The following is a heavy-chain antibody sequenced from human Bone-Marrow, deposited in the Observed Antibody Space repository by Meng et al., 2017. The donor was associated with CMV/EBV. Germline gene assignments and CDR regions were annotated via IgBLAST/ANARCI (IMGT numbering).Heavy chain of an antibody. CDR1: GFTFSSYA. CDR2: ISYDGSSK. CDR3: ARGEQISRS. V-gene: IGHV3-30-3*01. D-gene: IGHD1/OR15-1a*01. J-gene: IGHJ5*02. Sequence: GESLKISCAASGFTFSSYAMHWVRQAPGKGLEWVAVISYDGSSKYYADSVKGRFTISRDSSRNTLYLQMNSLRAEDTAVYYCARGEQISRSWGQGTLVTVSS.